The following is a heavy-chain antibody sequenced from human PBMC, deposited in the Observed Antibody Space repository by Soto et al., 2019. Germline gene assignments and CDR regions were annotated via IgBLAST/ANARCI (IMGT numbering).Heavy chain of an antibody. CDR2: ISSSGSFI. V-gene: IGHV3-21*01. Sequence: GGSLRLSCAASGFTFRTYGMNWVRRAPGGGLEWVASISSSGSFIYYADSVKGRFTISRDDAEKSLYLQMNSLRAEDTALYYCAREPEGIAAALDYWGRGTLVTVSS. CDR1: GFTFRTYG. D-gene: IGHD6-13*01. J-gene: IGHJ4*02. CDR3: AREPEGIAAALDY.